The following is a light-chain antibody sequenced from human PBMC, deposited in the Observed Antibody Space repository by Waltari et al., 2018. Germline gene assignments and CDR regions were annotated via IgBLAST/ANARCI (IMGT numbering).Light chain of an antibody. CDR2: EVS. Sequence: QSALTQPVSVSESPGQSITISCTGTSSDVGAYNFVSCYQQPPGKAPKLMIYEVSNRPSGGSSSFSAAKSGNTASLTISGLQAEEEADYYCTSFTSRSTWVFGGGTKLTVL. V-gene: IGLV2-14*01. J-gene: IGLJ3*02. CDR3: TSFTSRSTWV. CDR1: SSDVGAYNF.